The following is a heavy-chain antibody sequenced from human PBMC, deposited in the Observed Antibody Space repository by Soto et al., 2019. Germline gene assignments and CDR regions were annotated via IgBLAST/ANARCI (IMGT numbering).Heavy chain of an antibody. D-gene: IGHD2-15*01. J-gene: IGHJ4*02. CDR1: GDSISSYY. Sequence: QVQLQESGPGLVKPSETLSLTCAVSGDSISSYYCMWIRQPPGKGLESIGYLYYGRSANYNPSLTRRATLSVDTSTNQCSLTLRSMTAADTAVYYCALRSMAVVPEYWGQGTLVTVSS. CDR2: LYYGRSA. CDR3: ALRSMAVVPEY. V-gene: IGHV4-59*01.